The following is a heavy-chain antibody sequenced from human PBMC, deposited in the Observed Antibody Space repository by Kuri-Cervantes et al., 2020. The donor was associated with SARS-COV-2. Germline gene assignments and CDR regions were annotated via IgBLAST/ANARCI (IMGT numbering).Heavy chain of an antibody. CDR2: IYYGGST. CDR1: GGSISSSSYY. Sequence: SETLSLTCTVSGGSISSSSYYWGWIRQPPGKGLEWIGGIYYGGSTYYNPSLKSRVTISVDTSKNQFSLKLSSVTAADTAVYYCARGSVVVVPATYYFDYWGQGTLVTVSS. CDR3: ARGSVVVVPATYYFDY. D-gene: IGHD2-2*01. V-gene: IGHV4-39*01. J-gene: IGHJ4*02.